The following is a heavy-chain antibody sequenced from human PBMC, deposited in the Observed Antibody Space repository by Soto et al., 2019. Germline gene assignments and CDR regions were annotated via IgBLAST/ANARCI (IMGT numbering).Heavy chain of an antibody. CDR3: ARALRGLTFYYYYGMDV. V-gene: IGHV1-18*01. CDR1: GYTFTSYS. D-gene: IGHD3-10*01. CDR2: ISAYNGNT. J-gene: IGHJ6*02. Sequence: ASVKVSCKASGYTFTSYSICWVRQAPGQGLEWMGWISAYNGNTNYAQKLQGRVTMTTDTSTSTAYMELRSLRSDDTAVYYCARALRGLTFYYYYGMDVWGQGTTVTVSS.